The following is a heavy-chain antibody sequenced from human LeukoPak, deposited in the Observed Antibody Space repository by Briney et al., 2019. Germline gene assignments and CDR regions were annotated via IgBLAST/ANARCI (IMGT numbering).Heavy chain of an antibody. CDR3: AREDSSSASAFDI. CDR1: GGSISGSLYY. V-gene: IGHV4-61*01. J-gene: IGHJ3*02. Sequence: SETLSLTCTVSGGSISGSLYYWGWIRQPPGKGLEWIGYIYYSGSTNYNPSLKSRVTISVDTSKNQFSLKLSSVTAADTAVYYCAREDSSSASAFDIWGQGTMVTVSS. CDR2: IYYSGST. D-gene: IGHD6-6*01.